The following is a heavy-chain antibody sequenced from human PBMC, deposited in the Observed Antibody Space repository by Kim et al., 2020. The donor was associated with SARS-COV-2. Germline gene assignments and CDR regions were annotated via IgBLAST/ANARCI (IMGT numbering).Heavy chain of an antibody. CDR2: TYYSVST. V-gene: IGHV4-39*01. Sequence: SETLSLTCTVSGGSISSSSYYWGWIRPPPGKGLEWIGSTYYSVSTYSNPSLKSRVTISVDTTKNQFLLKLSSVAADDTAVYYCARHWRYWLLLIPYYFA. D-gene: IGHD3-22*01. J-gene: IGHJ4*01. CDR1: GGSISSSSYY. CDR3: ARHWRYWLLLIPYYFA.